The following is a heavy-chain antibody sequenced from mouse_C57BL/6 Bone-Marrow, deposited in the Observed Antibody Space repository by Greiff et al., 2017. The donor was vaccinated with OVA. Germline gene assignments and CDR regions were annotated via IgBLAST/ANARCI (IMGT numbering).Heavy chain of an antibody. V-gene: IGHV6-3*01. CDR2: IRLKSDNFAS. D-gene: IGHD2-2*01. CDR1: GFTFSNYW. J-gene: IGHJ2*01. Sequence: EVKLVVSGGGLVQPGGSMKLSCVASGFTFSNYWMNWVRQSPEKGLEWVAQIRLKSDNFASHYAESVKGRFTISRDDSKSSVKLQMNNVKADDTGIYSCTADYGYEALEYGGQGTTLTGSS. CDR3: TADYGYEALEY.